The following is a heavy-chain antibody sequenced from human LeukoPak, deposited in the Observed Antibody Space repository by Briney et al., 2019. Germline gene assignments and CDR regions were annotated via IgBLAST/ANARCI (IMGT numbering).Heavy chain of an antibody. D-gene: IGHD1-26*01. V-gene: IGHV3-48*02. CDR2: ISSSGTIT. J-gene: IGHJ4*02. CDR1: GFTFSRFS. CDR3: ARDRLGGTDS. Sequence: GGSLRLSCAASGFTFSRFSMNWVRQAPGKGLELVLHISSSGTITHYADSVKGRFTITRDDAKNLTFLQMNSLRDEDTAVYYCARDRLGGTDSWGQGTLVTVSS.